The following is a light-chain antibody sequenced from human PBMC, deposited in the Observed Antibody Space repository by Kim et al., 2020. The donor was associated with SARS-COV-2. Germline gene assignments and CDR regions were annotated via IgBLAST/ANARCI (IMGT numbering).Light chain of an antibody. CDR2: GKN. CDR1: SLRSYY. CDR3: NSRDSSGNHAV. Sequence: ALGQTVRITCQGDSLRSYYASWYQQKPGQAPVLVIYGKNNRPSGIPDRFSGSSSGNTASLTITGAQAEDEADYYCNSRDSSGNHAVFGGGTQLPSS. J-gene: IGLJ7*01. V-gene: IGLV3-19*01.